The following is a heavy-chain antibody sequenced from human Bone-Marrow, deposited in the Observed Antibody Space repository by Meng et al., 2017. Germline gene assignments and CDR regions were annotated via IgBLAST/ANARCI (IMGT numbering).Heavy chain of an antibody. CDR2: INPNSGGT. Sequence: ASVKVSCKASGGTFSSYAISWVRQAPGQGLEWMGWINPNSGGTNYAQKLQGRVTMTTDTSTSTAYMELRSLRSDDTAVYYCARDSNSGYASTYYYGMDVWGQGTTVTVSS. J-gene: IGHJ6*02. V-gene: IGHV1-18*01. CDR1: GGTFSSYA. CDR3: ARDSNSGYASTYYYGMDV. D-gene: IGHD5-12*01.